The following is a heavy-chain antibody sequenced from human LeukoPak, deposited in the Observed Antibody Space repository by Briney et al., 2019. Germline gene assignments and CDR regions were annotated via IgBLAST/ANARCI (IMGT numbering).Heavy chain of an antibody. D-gene: IGHD5-12*01. J-gene: IGHJ4*02. V-gene: IGHV3-7*04. CDR3: VGGIGWLPDY. CDR1: GVIFSNYW. Sequence: GGSLRLSCAASGVIFSNYWMNWVCQAPERGLEWVANINHDGSEKNYVDSVKGRFAISRDNGKNSVYLQMSSLRAEDAAVYYCVGGIGWLPDYWGQGTLVTVSS. CDR2: INHDGSEK.